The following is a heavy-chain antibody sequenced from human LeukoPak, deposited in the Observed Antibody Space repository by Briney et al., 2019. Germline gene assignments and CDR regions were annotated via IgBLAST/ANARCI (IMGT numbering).Heavy chain of an antibody. J-gene: IGHJ4*02. Sequence: PGGSLRLSCTASGVTFSSYTMSWVRQPPGKGLERVSAISDSGASTYYADSVKGRFTISRDNSKNTLFLQMNSLRAEDTAVYYCAKDRVVGSTYYFDYWGQGTLVTVSS. CDR2: ISDSGAST. V-gene: IGHV3-23*01. CDR3: AKDRVVGSTYYFDY. CDR1: GVTFSSYT. D-gene: IGHD1-26*01.